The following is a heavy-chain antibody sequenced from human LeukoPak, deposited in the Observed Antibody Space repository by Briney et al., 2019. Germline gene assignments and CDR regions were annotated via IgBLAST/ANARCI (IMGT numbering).Heavy chain of an antibody. CDR1: GYSFPSYW. J-gene: IGHJ3*02. D-gene: IGHD3-22*01. Sequence: GESLKISCKGSGYSFPSYWIGWVRQMRGKGLEWMGIIYPGDSDTRYSPSFQGQVTISVDKSISTAYLQWSSLKASDTAMYYCARRPYYSSGYYRDDAFDIWGQGTMVTVFS. CDR3: ARRPYYSSGYYRDDAFDI. CDR2: IYPGDSDT. V-gene: IGHV5-51*01.